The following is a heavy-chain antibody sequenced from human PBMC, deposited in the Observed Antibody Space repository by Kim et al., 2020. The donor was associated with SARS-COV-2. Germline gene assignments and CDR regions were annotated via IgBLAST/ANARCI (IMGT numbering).Heavy chain of an antibody. CDR3: ARERDYGDRMFDY. Sequence: SETLSLTCTVSGGSINIYSGGYCWTCIRQHPGKGLEWIGCISSTGCTYYNPSLKSRVVISVDTSKNQLSLKLSSVTAADTAVYYCARERDYGDRMFDYWGQGTLVTVSS. V-gene: IGHV4-31*03. CDR2: ISSTGCT. CDR1: GGSINIYSGGYC. D-gene: IGHD4-17*01. J-gene: IGHJ4*02.